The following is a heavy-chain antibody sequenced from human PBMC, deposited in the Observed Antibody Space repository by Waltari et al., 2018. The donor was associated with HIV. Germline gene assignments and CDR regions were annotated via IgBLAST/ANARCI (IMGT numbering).Heavy chain of an antibody. CDR3: AKDLVGATHLFDY. CDR1: GFTFGSYA. CDR2: ISGSGGST. Sequence: EVQLLESGGGLVQPGGSLRLSCAASGFTFGSYALSWVRQAPGKGLEWVSAISGSGGSTYYADSVKGRFTISRDNSKNTLYLQMNSLRAEDTAVYYCAKDLVGATHLFDYWGQGTLVTVSS. J-gene: IGHJ4*02. D-gene: IGHD1-26*01. V-gene: IGHV3-23*01.